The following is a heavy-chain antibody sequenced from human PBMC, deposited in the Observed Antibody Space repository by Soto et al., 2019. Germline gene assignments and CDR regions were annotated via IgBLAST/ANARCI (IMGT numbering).Heavy chain of an antibody. CDR2: IYYSGST. V-gene: IGHV4-39*01. D-gene: IGHD6-13*01. CDR3: ARHYSSSWYSYMDV. J-gene: IGHJ6*04. Sequence: SETLSLTCTVSGGSISSSNYYWGWIRQPPGKGLEWIGSIYYSGSTYYNPSLKSRVTISVDTSKTQFPLKLISVTAADTAVYYCARHYSSSWYSYMDVWGKGTTVTVSS. CDR1: GGSISSSNYY.